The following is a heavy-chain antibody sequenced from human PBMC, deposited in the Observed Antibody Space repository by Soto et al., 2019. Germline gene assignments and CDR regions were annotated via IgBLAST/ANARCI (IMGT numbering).Heavy chain of an antibody. V-gene: IGHV5-51*01. CDR3: ARGYRGGGSSYPYGAFDI. CDR2: IYPGDSDT. Sequence: GESLKISCKGSGYSFTSYWSGWVRQMPGKGLEWMGIIYPGDSDTRYSPSFQGQVTISADKSISTAYLQWITLRASDTAMYYCARGYRGGGSSYPYGAFDIWGQGTMVTVSS. CDR1: GYSFTSYW. J-gene: IGHJ3*02. D-gene: IGHD2-15*01.